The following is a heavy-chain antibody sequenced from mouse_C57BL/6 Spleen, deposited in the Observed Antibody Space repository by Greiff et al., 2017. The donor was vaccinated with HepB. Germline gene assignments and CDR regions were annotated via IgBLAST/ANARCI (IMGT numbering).Heavy chain of an antibody. Sequence: EVMLVESGGGLVQPGGSLSLSCAASGFTFTDYYMSWVRQPPGKALEWLGFIRNKANGYTTEYSASVKGRFTISRDNSQSILYLQMNALRAEDSATYYCASLQLGGGFAYWGQGTLVTVSA. CDR3: ASLQLGGGFAY. CDR1: GFTFTDYY. D-gene: IGHD4-1*02. CDR2: IRNKANGYTT. J-gene: IGHJ3*01. V-gene: IGHV7-3*01.